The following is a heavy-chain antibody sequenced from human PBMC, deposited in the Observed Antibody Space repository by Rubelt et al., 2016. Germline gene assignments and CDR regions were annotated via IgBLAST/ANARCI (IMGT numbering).Heavy chain of an antibody. CDR3: ARWDVDYLDY. D-gene: IGHD3-10*02. V-gene: IGHV4-59*10. CDR1: GGSFSGYY. CDR2: MYFSGST. J-gene: IGHJ4*01. Sequence: VQLQQWGAGLLKPSETLSLTCAVYGGSFSGYYWNWISQPQGKGLEWIGNMYFSGSTNYNTPTMSRVTMSVDTSKNQFSLRLSSVTAADTAVYYCARWDVDYLDYWGQGTLVTVSS.